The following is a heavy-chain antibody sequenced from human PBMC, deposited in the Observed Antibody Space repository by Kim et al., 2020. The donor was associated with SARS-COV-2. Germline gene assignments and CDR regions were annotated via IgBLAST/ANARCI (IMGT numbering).Heavy chain of an antibody. D-gene: IGHD7-27*01. V-gene: IGHV4-39*01. CDR1: GGSISSSSYY. Sequence: SQTLSLTCTVSGGSISSSSYYWGWIRQPPGKGLEWIGSIYYSGSTYYNPSLKSRVTISVDTSKNQFSLKLSSVTAADTAVYYCARHGMAGQLGMGWFDPWGQGTLVTVSS. CDR3: ARHGMAGQLGMGWFDP. CDR2: IYYSGST. J-gene: IGHJ5*02.